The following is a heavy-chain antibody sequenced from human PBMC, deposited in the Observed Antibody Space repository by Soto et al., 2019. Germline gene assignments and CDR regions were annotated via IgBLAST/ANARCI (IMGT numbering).Heavy chain of an antibody. Sequence: SETLSLTCTVSGGSISSGDYYWSWIRQPPGKGLEWIGYIYYSGGTYYNPSLKSRVTISVDTSKNQFSLKLSSVTAADTAVYYCATKSRGWYGLYDYWGQGTLVTVSS. J-gene: IGHJ4*02. CDR1: GGSISSGDYY. CDR3: ATKSRGWYGLYDY. CDR2: IYYSGGT. D-gene: IGHD6-19*01. V-gene: IGHV4-30-4*01.